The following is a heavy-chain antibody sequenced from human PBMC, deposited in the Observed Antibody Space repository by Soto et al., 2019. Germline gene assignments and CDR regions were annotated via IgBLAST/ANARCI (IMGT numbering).Heavy chain of an antibody. CDR2: IYSGGST. J-gene: IGHJ4*02. CDR1: GFTVSSNY. V-gene: IGHV3-53*02. CDR3: ARGGAPIGGKEDYYGSGSYGGYYFDY. D-gene: IGHD3-10*01. Sequence: EVQLVETGGGLIQPGGSLRLSCAASGFTVSSNYMSWVRQAPGKGLEWVSVIYSGGSTYYADFVKGRFTISRDNSKNTLYLQMNSLRAEDTAVYYCARGGAPIGGKEDYYGSGSYGGYYFDYWGQGTLVTVSS.